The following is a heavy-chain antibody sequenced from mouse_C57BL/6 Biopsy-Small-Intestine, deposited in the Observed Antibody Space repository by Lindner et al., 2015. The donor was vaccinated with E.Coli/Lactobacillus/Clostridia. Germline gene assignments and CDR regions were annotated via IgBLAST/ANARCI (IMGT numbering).Heavy chain of an antibody. Sequence: VQLQESGPELVKSGASVKISCKVSGYSFTANYINWLKQSPEKSLEWIGEINPSTGGTTYNEKFRAKATLTVDKSSSTAYMQFKNLTSEDSAVYYCARREVYYFDFWGQGTTLTVSS. CDR1: GYSFTANY. V-gene: IGHV1-42*01. CDR2: INPSTGGT. J-gene: IGHJ2*01. CDR3: ARREVYYFDF.